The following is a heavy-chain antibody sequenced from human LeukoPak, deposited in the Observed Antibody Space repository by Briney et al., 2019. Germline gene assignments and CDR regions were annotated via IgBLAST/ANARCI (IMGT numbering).Heavy chain of an antibody. CDR3: AKDVDTAMNGVDY. CDR1: GFTFSSYG. Sequence: GVSLRLPCAASGFTFSSYGMHWVRQAPGKGLEWVAFIRYDGSNKYYADSVKGRFTISRDNSKNTLYLQMNSLRAEDTAVYYCAKDVDTAMNGVDYWGQGTLVTVSS. J-gene: IGHJ4*02. CDR2: IRYDGSNK. V-gene: IGHV3-30*02. D-gene: IGHD5-18*01.